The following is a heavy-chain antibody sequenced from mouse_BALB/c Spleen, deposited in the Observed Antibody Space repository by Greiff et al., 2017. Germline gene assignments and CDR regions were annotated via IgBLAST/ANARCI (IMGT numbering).Heavy chain of an antibody. CDR1: GFSLTSYG. J-gene: IGHJ2*01. CDR3: AREDYGSSYSIDY. V-gene: IGHV2-9*02. Sequence: VKLMESGPGLVAPSQSLSITCTVSGFSLTSYGVHWVRQPPGKGLEWLGVIWAGGSTNYNSALMSRLSISKDNSKSQVFLKMNSLQTDDTAMYYCAREDYGSSYSIDYWGQGTTLTVSS. D-gene: IGHD1-1*01. CDR2: IWAGGST.